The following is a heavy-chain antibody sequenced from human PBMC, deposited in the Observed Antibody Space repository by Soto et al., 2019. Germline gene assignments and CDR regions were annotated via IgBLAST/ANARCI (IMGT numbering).Heavy chain of an antibody. J-gene: IGHJ4*02. CDR3: ARLVSLLQQQDS. D-gene: IGHD6-13*01. V-gene: IGHV5-51*01. CDR2: ILPRDFDV. Sequence: SLKISCQTSGYTFTNFWIVWVRQRPGGRLQWLGLILPRDFDVSYSPPFEGQVSISADRSTPTSFLHWRSLEASAGALYFCARLVSLLQQQDSWVRGTTVAV. CDR1: GYTFTNFW.